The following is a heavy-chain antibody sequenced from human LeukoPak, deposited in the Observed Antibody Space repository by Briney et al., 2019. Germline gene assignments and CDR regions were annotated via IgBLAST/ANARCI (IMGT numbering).Heavy chain of an antibody. J-gene: IGHJ1*01. CDR1: GDSVSSGGFS. CDR3: ARGPLGYHDRLGYYPEYFQH. CDR2: IHHSGST. D-gene: IGHD3-22*01. Sequence: SQALSLTCAVSGDSVSSGGFSWSWIRQPPGKGLDWIGYIHHSGSTYYNPSLKSRVTISVDTSKNHFSLILSSVTAADTAVYYCARGPLGYHDRLGYYPEYFQHWGQGTLVTVSS. V-gene: IGHV4-30-2*01.